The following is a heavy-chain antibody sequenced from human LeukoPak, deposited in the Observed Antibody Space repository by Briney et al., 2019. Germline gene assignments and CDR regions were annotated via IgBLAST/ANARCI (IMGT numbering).Heavy chain of an antibody. D-gene: IGHD2-21*02. Sequence: GASAKVSCKASGGTFSSYAISWVRQAPGQGLEWMGGIIPIFGTANYAQKFQGRVTITADKSTSTAYMELSSLRSEDTAVYYCARHAVKVVTAPIDYWGQGTLVTVSS. CDR3: ARHAVKVVTAPIDY. V-gene: IGHV1-69*06. CDR1: GGTFSSYA. CDR2: IIPIFGTA. J-gene: IGHJ4*02.